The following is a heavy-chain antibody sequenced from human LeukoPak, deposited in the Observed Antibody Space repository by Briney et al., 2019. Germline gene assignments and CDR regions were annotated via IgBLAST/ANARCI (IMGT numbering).Heavy chain of an antibody. Sequence: GGSLRLSCAASGFTFSSNYMSWVRQAPGKGLEWVSVIYSGGSTYYADSVKGRFTISRDNSKNTLFLQMNSLRAEDPAVYYCAKWPLGYCSSTSCYNGNYYYYGMDVWGQGTTVTVSS. CDR2: IYSGGST. J-gene: IGHJ6*02. CDR3: AKWPLGYCSSTSCYNGNYYYYGMDV. D-gene: IGHD2-2*02. V-gene: IGHV3-53*05. CDR1: GFTFSSNY.